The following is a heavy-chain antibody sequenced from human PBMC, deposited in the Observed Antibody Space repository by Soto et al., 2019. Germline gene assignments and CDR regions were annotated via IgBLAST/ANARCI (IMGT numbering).Heavy chain of an antibody. V-gene: IGHV2-5*02. Sequence: QITLKESGPTLVKPTQTLTLTCTFSGFSVSTSGVGVAWIRQPPGKALEWLALIYWDDDKRYSPFLQSRVTITKDTSKHQVVLTMTNMDPGDTATYYCAHKGGRGAGMDVWGQGTTVTVSS. CDR3: AHKGGRGAGMDV. CDR1: GFSVSTSGVG. D-gene: IGHD2-15*01. J-gene: IGHJ6*02. CDR2: IYWDDDK.